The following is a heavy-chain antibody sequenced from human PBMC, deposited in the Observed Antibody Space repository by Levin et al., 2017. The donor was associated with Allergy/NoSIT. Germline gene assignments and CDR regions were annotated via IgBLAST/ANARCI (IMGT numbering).Heavy chain of an antibody. CDR3: ARHIAAAGCLEP. D-gene: IGHD6-13*01. Sequence: RSQTLSLTCTVSGGSVSNSSFYWGWIRQPPGKGLEWIGTIYYSGSTYYNPSLKSRVTISVDTSKNQFSLKLSSVTAADTAVYYCARHIAAAGCLEPWGQGTLVTVSS. CDR2: IYYSGST. V-gene: IGHV4-39*01. J-gene: IGHJ5*02. CDR1: GGSVSNSSFY.